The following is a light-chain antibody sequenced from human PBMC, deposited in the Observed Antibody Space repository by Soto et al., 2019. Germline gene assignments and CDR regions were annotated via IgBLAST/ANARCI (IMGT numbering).Light chain of an antibody. V-gene: IGKV3-15*01. Sequence: EIVMTQSPATLSVSPGERATLSCRASQSVSGNLAWYQHKPGQAPRLLIYGASTRATSIPARFSASGSGTEFSLTISSLQSEDFAVYYCQQYNDWPPKQYTFGQGTKLEIK. CDR3: QQYNDWPPKQYT. CDR2: GAS. J-gene: IGKJ2*01. CDR1: QSVSGN.